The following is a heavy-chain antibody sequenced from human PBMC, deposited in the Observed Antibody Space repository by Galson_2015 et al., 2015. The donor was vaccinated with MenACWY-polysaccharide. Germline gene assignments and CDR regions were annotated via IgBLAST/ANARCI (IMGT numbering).Heavy chain of an antibody. CDR3: ARSYCDRTTCYGMDV. Sequence: SLRLSCAASGFTFEDYAMHWGRHAPGKGLEWVSGIRWHSGTRGYADSVRGRFIIFRDNAKNSLYLQMNSLRAEDTAVYYCARSYCDRTTCYGMDVWGQGTTVTVSS. CDR1: GFTFEDYA. CDR2: IRWHSGTR. V-gene: IGHV3-9*01. J-gene: IGHJ6*02. D-gene: IGHD2-2*01.